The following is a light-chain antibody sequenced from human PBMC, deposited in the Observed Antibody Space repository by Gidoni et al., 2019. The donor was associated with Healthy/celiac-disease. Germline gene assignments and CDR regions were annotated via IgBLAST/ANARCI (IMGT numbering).Light chain of an antibody. J-gene: IGKJ5*01. CDR2: DAS. V-gene: IGKV3-11*01. Sequence: EIVLTQSPATLSLSPGERATLSGRASQSVSIYFAWYQQKPGQDPRLLIYDASNRATGIPARFSGSGSGTDFTLTISSLEPEDFAVYYCQQRSNLITFGQGTRLEIK. CDR3: QQRSNLIT. CDR1: QSVSIY.